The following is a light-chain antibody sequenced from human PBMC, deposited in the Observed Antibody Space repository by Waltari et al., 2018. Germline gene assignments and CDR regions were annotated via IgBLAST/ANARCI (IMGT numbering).Light chain of an antibody. Sequence: EIVLTQSPGTLSLSPGERATLSCRASQSVSRYLAWYQQKPGQAPRLLIYDASSGATGIPDFSLTISRLEPEDFAVYYCQKHERLPAMFGQGTKVEIK. CDR2: DAS. J-gene: IGKJ1*01. CDR1: QSVSRY. V-gene: IGKV3-20*01. CDR3: QKHERLPAM.